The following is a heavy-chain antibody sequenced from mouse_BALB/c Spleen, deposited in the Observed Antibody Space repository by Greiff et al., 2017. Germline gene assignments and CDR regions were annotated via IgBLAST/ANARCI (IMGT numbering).Heavy chain of an antibody. CDR3: ARGQYYGSSWYFDV. CDR1: GYSITSDYA. D-gene: IGHD1-1*01. J-gene: IGHJ1*01. Sequence: EVQLVESGPGLVKPSQSLSLTCTVTGYSITSDYAWNWIRQFPGNKLEWMGYISYSGSTSYNPSLKSRISITRDTSKNQFFLQLNSVTTEDTATYYCARGQYYGSSWYFDVWGAGTTVTVSS. V-gene: IGHV3-2*02. CDR2: ISYSGST.